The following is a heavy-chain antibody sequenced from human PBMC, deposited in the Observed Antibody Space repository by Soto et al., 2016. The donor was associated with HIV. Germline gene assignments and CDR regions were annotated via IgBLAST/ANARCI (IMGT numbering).Heavy chain of an antibody. CDR2: ISSSSSYI. Sequence: EVQLVESGGGLVKPGGSLRLSCAASGFTFSSYSMNWVRQAPGKGLEWVSSISSSSSYIYYADSVKGRFTISRDNAKNSLYLQMNSLRAEDTAVYYCARDGSGDYYDSSADFDYWGQGTLVTVSS. J-gene: IGHJ4*02. CDR3: ARDGSGDYYDSSADFDY. D-gene: IGHD3-22*01. V-gene: IGHV3-21*01. CDR1: GFTFSSYS.